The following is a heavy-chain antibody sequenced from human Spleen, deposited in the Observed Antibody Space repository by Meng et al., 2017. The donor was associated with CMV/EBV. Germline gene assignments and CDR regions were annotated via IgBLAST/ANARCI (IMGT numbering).Heavy chain of an antibody. CDR2: ISAYNGNT. Sequence: QVRVVQSGAEVKKPGASVKVPCKASGYSFISYGISWVRQAPGQGLEWMGWISAYNGNTNYAQKLQGRVTMTTDTSTNTAYMELRSLRSDDTAVYYCAGDAPQLRGVRRFDYWGQGTLVTVSS. D-gene: IGHD4-17*01. V-gene: IGHV1-18*01. J-gene: IGHJ4*02. CDR1: GYSFISYG. CDR3: AGDAPQLRGVRRFDY.